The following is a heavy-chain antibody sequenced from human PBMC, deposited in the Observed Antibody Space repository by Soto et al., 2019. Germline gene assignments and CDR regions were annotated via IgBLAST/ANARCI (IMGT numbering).Heavy chain of an antibody. V-gene: IGHV3-30-3*01. J-gene: IGHJ5*02. CDR2: ISYDGSNK. CDR3: AKGGYSYGLSWFDP. D-gene: IGHD5-18*01. Sequence: PGGSLRLSFAPSGFTLSSYALHWVRQAPGKGLEWVAFISYDGSNKYYSDSLKGRFNISRDNSKNTLYLQMNSLRAEYTAVYYCAKGGYSYGLSWFDPWAQGILVTASS. CDR1: GFTLSSYA.